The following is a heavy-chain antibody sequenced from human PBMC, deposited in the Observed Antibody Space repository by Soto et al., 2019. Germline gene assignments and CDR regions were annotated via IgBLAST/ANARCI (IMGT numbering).Heavy chain of an antibody. CDR1: GYNFTSYD. D-gene: IGHD3-10*01. CDR2: MNPKSGNA. Sequence: QVPLVQSGAEVKKPGASVKVSCKASGYNFTSYDINWVRQAAGQGLEWMGWMNPKSGNAGSSQTFQGRVTMTRNTSLRTAYMELSRLQSADTAGYYCARVGPGQYYYEYRDVWGDGTTVTFSS. J-gene: IGHJ6*03. CDR3: ARVGPGQYYYEYRDV. V-gene: IGHV1-8*01.